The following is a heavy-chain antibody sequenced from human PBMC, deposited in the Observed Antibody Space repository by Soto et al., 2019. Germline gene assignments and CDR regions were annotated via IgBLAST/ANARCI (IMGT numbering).Heavy chain of an antibody. CDR1: GYIFTDYY. CDR2: INPKNGAT. Sequence: ASVKVSCKSSGYIFTDYYMHWVRQAPGQGLEWMGWINPKNGATKSLQKFQGRVAMTRDTSISTFYMELRWLTSDDTAVYYCAGDRGQNSGYLWRQGTLVTVSS. D-gene: IGHD5-12*01. CDR3: AGDRGQNSGYL. J-gene: IGHJ4*02. V-gene: IGHV1-2*02.